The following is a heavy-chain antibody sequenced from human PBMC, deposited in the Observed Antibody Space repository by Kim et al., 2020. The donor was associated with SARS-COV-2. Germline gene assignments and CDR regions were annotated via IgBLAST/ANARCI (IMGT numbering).Heavy chain of an antibody. CDR3: ARGWAGSGALDF. J-gene: IGHJ3*01. V-gene: IGHV3-7*01. D-gene: IGHD6-19*01. Sequence: YYVDYVKGRFNISRDNAENSKYLQLKYLAGEDTALYYCARGWAGSGALDFWGQGTIVTVSS.